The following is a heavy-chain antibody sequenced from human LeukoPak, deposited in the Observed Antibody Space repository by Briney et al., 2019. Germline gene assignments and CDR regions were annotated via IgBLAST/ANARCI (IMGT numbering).Heavy chain of an antibody. Sequence: SVKVSCKASGGTFSSYAISWVRQAPGQGLEWMGRIIPILGIANYAQKSQGRVTITADKSTSTAYMELSSLRSEDTAVYYCARNSGSSSFDYWGQGTLVTVSS. CDR1: GGTFSSYA. CDR3: ARNSGSSSFDY. V-gene: IGHV1-69*04. J-gene: IGHJ4*02. CDR2: IIPILGIA. D-gene: IGHD1-1*01.